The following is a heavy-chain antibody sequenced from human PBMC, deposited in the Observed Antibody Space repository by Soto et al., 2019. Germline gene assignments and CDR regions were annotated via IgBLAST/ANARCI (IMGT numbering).Heavy chain of an antibody. Sequence: SLRLSCAASGFTFSSYAMSWVRQAPGKGLEWVSAISGSGGSTFYADSVRGRFTISRDNAKSSLYLQMNSVRAEDTAVYYCAGRNAMDVWGQGTTVTVSS. CDR1: GFTFSSYA. CDR2: ISGSGGST. V-gene: IGHV3-23*01. J-gene: IGHJ6*02. CDR3: AGRNAMDV.